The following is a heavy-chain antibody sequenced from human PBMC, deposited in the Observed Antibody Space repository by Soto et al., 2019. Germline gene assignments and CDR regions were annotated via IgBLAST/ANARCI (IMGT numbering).Heavy chain of an antibody. CDR1: GFTFSTYA. J-gene: IGHJ4*02. CDR2: ISGSGRST. V-gene: IGHV3-23*01. CDR3: AKDDEHRNY. Sequence: GGSQRLSYAASGFTFSTYAMAWVRQAPGKGLEWVSGISGSGRSTYYADPVKGRFTISRDNSKNTLYLQMNSLRAEDTAVYYCAKDDEHRNYWGQGTLVTSPQ.